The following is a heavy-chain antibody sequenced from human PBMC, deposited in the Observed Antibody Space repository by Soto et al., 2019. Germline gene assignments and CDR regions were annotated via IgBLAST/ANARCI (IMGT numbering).Heavy chain of an antibody. J-gene: IGHJ4*02. V-gene: IGHV4-31*03. CDR1: GGSITSGGHY. D-gene: IGHD2-21*02. CDR3: ARVTDPVVTASTPFDH. Sequence: QVQLQESGPGQVKPSQTLSLTCTVSGGSITSGGHYWAWIRQHPGKGLEWIGYMFHSGSTHYNPSLKSRISISVDTSKTQFSLKLSSVTAADTAVDYCARVTDPVVTASTPFDHWGQGALVTVSS. CDR2: MFHSGST.